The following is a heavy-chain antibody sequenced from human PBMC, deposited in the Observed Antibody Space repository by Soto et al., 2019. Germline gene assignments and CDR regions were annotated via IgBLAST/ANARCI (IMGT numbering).Heavy chain of an antibody. CDR1: GFTFRTYA. J-gene: IGHJ4*02. D-gene: IGHD3-10*01. Sequence: GGSLRLSCAASGFTFRTYAMSWVRQAPGKGLEWVSGISRSGGNTYYADSVKGRFTISRDNSKNTLYLQINSLRAEDTALYYCAKGEYLDGSGSFYDIGFWGLGTLVTVSS. CDR2: ISRSGGNT. CDR3: AKGEYLDGSGSFYDIGF. V-gene: IGHV3-23*01.